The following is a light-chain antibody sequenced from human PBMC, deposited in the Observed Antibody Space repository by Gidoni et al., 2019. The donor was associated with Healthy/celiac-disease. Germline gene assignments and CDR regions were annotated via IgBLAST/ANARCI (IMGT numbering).Light chain of an antibody. CDR2: WAS. V-gene: IGKV4-1*01. CDR1: QSVLYSSNNKNY. Sequence: THHSENQAVSLGEMATINCKHSQSVLYSSNNKNYLAWYQQKPGQPPKLLIYWASTREAGVPDRFSGSGSGTDSTLTSCSGDCGDVVVYYCQKYYGYALSFGRGTKVEIK. CDR3: QKYYGYALS. J-gene: IGKJ4*01.